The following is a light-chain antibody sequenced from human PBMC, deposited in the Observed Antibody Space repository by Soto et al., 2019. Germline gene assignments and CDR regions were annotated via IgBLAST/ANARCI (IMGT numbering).Light chain of an antibody. Sequence: DIQMTQSPSSLSASVGDRITITCRASQSINTYLTWYQLEPGKAPKLLIYAASSLQSGVPSRFSGSGSGTDFTLTISSLQPEDFATYYCQQSYDTPRTFGPGTKIDFK. J-gene: IGKJ3*01. CDR2: AAS. V-gene: IGKV1-39*01. CDR1: QSINTY. CDR3: QQSYDTPRT.